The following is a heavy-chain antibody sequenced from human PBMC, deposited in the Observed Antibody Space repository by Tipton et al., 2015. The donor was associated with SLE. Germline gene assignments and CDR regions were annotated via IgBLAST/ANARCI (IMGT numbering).Heavy chain of an antibody. Sequence: LRLSCTVSGGSISSSDYYWGWIRQPPGKGLEWIATIHYGVRYTENSFYNTSLKSRVTISLDTSRNQFSLKLTSATAADTAVYYCARGAIAVAGSGWFDPWGQGTLVTVSS. V-gene: IGHV4-39*07. D-gene: IGHD6-19*01. CDR2: IHYGVRYTENS. J-gene: IGHJ5*02. CDR1: GGSISSSDYY. CDR3: ARGAIAVAGSGWFDP.